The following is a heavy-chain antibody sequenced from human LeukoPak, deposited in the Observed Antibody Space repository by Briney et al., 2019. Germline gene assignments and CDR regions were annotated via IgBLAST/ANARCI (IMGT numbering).Heavy chain of an antibody. D-gene: IGHD6-19*01. Sequence: PGGALRLSCAASGLTFSNAWMSSVRQAPGKGLEWVGRMKSKPDGGTTDYAAPVKGRFTLSRDDSKNTVYLQMNSLKTEDAAVYYCTTDGYSVAATLDYWGQGTLVTVSS. CDR2: MKSKPDGGTT. V-gene: IGHV3-15*01. CDR1: GLTFSNAW. CDR3: TTDGYSVAATLDY. J-gene: IGHJ4*02.